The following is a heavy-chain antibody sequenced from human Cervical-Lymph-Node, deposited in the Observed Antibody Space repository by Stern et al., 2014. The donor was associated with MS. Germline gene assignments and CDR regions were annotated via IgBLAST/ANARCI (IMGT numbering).Heavy chain of an antibody. J-gene: IGHJ3*01. D-gene: IGHD1-26*01. V-gene: IGHV1-46*03. CDR3: AREGADNDAFDV. CDR1: GYTFIDYY. CDR2: INLSDGAT. Sequence: VQLVESGAEAKKHGASATVSCRTSGYTFIDYYIHWVRQASGQGPERIGIINLSDGATTYAEKFQGRVTMTRDTSTNTAYMQLGSLTSEDTAVFFCAREGADNDAFDVWGQGTMVTVSS.